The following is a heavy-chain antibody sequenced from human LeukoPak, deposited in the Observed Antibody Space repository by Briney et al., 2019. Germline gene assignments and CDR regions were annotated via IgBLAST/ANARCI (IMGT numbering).Heavy chain of an antibody. CDR1: GFTFSSYA. V-gene: IGHV4-34*01. CDR3: ARNLDY. J-gene: IGHJ4*02. Sequence: GSLRLSCAASGFTFSSYAMSWIRQPPGKGLEWIGEINHSGSTNYNPSLKSRVTISVDTSKNQFSLKLSSVTAADTAVYYCARNLDYWGQGTLVTVSS. CDR2: INHSGST. D-gene: IGHD1-14*01.